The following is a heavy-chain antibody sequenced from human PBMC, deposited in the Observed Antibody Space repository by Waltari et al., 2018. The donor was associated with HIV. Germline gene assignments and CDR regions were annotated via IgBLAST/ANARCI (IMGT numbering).Heavy chain of an antibody. Sequence: QVQLQESGPGLVKPSETLSLTCTVSGGSISSYYWSWIRQPAGKGLEWIGRIYTSENTHYNPSLTSRVTMAVYTSKNQFSLVLSSVTAADTAVYYCARERDYSNTRALDYWGQGTLVTVSS. CDR3: ARERDYSNTRALDY. CDR1: GGSISSYY. J-gene: IGHJ4*02. D-gene: IGHD4-4*01. V-gene: IGHV4-4*07. CDR2: IYTSENT.